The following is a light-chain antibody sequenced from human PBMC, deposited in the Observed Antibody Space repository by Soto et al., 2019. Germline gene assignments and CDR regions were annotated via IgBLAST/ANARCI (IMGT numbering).Light chain of an antibody. CDR1: SSDVGGYNY. V-gene: IGLV2-14*01. J-gene: IGLJ2*01. CDR2: GDN. Sequence: QSALTQHASVYGSPGQSITISCTGTSSDVGGYNYVSWYQQHPGKAPKLLIYGDNNRPSGVSNRFSGSKSGNTASLTISGLQAEDEADYYCSSYTRSSTVIFGGGTKLTVL. CDR3: SSYTRSSTVI.